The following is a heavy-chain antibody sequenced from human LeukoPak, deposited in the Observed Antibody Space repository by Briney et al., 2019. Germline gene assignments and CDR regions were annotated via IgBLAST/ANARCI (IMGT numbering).Heavy chain of an antibody. Sequence: SETLSLTCTVSGGSISSSSYYWGWIRQPPGKGLEWIGSIYYSGSTYYNPSLKSRVTISVDTSKNQFSLKLSSVTAADTAVYYCAREIMVATISRWFDPWGQGTLVTVSS. CDR1: GGSISSSSYY. J-gene: IGHJ5*02. D-gene: IGHD5-12*01. V-gene: IGHV4-39*02. CDR2: IYYSGST. CDR3: AREIMVATISRWFDP.